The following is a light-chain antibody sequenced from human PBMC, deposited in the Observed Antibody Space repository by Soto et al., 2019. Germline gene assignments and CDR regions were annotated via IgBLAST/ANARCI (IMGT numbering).Light chain of an antibody. CDR2: GAS. V-gene: IGKV3-20*01. CDR1: QSVSSSY. Sequence: EIVLTQSPGTLSLSPGERATLSCRASQSVSSSYLASYQQKPGQAPRLLIYGASSRATGIPDRFSGSGSGTEFTLTISRREPEDVAVYYCQQYGSSPTWTFGQGTKVEIK. J-gene: IGKJ1*01. CDR3: QQYGSSPTWT.